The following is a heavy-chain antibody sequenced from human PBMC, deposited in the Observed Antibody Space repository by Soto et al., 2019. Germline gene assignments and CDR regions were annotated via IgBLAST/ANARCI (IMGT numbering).Heavy chain of an antibody. CDR2: FDPDDGET. CDR1: GYTLTELS. J-gene: IGHJ5*02. V-gene: IGHV1-24*01. CDR3: ARDEFGVVTKKNWFDP. Sequence: ASVKVSCKVSGYTLTELSMHWVRQAPGKGLEWMGCFDPDDGETNYAQKLQGRVTMTADTSTSTAYMELRSLRSDDTAVYYCARDEFGVVTKKNWFDPWGQGTLVTVSS. D-gene: IGHD3-3*01.